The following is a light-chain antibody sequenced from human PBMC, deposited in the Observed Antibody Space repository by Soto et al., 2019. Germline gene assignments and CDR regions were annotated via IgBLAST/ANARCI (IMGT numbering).Light chain of an antibody. J-gene: IGLJ1*01. CDR1: SSNIGAGYD. V-gene: IGLV1-40*01. CDR2: GDS. Sequence: QSVLTQPPSVSGAPGQRVTISCTGSSSNIGAGYDVNWYQQLPETAPKLLIFGDSNRPSGVPDRFSGSKSGTSASLVITGLQADDEADYYCQSNDNGLSGSDVFGTGTKVTVX. CDR3: QSNDNGLSGSDV.